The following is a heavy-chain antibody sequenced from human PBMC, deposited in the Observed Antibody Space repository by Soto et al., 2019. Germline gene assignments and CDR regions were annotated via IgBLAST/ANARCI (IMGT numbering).Heavy chain of an antibody. D-gene: IGHD3-9*01. Sequence: PSQTLSLTCAISGDSVSSNSAAWNWIRQSPSRGLEWLGRTYYRSKWYNDYAVSVKSRITINPDTSKNQFSLQLNSVTPEDTAVVYCARKSIFSRPYDNYDVKYFWGKEPTVT. CDR1: GDSVSSNSAA. CDR2: TYYRSKWYN. V-gene: IGHV6-1*01. CDR3: ARKSIFSRPYDNYDVKYF. J-gene: IGHJ6*04.